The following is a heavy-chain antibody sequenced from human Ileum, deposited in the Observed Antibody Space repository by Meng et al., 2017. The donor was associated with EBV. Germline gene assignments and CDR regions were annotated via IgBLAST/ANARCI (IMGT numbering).Heavy chain of an antibody. CDR3: ASRPENDVGPFDY. D-gene: IGHD1-14*01. CDR2: VNTGNGKT. J-gene: IGHJ4*02. Sequence: QVHRVQSGAEVKKPGSSVKVSCKASGYTFTSYPMHWVRQAPGQRLQWMGWVNTGNGKTEYSQNFQGRVTITRDTSANTAYMELSSLRSEDTAVYYCASRPENDVGPFDYWGQGTLVTVSS. CDR1: GYTFTSYP. V-gene: IGHV1-3*04.